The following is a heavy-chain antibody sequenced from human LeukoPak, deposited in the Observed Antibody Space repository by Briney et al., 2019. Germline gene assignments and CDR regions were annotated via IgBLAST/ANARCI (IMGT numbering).Heavy chain of an antibody. D-gene: IGHD5-12*01. CDR3: VRLTAYSGYVLMGFEY. V-gene: IGHV1-18*01. J-gene: IGHJ4*02. Sequence: GASVKVSCKASGYTFTSYAISWVRQAPGQGLEWMGWISAYSGKTNSAQKFQGRVTLTTDTSTSTAYMELRSLRSDDTAVYYCVRLTAYSGYVLMGFEYWGQGTLVTVSS. CDR1: GYTFTSYA. CDR2: ISAYSGKT.